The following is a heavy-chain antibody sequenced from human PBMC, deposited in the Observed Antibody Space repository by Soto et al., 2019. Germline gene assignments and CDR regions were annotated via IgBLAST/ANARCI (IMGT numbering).Heavy chain of an antibody. Sequence: GGSLRLSCAASGVTFSSYAMSWVRQAPGKGLEWVSGISGSGGSTYYADPVKGRFTISRDNSKNTLYLQMNSLRAEDTAVYYCAKDRGSGGSCNNYWGQGALVTVPS. CDR1: GVTFSSYA. V-gene: IGHV3-23*01. CDR3: AKDRGSGGSCNNY. D-gene: IGHD2-15*01. CDR2: ISGSGGST. J-gene: IGHJ4*02.